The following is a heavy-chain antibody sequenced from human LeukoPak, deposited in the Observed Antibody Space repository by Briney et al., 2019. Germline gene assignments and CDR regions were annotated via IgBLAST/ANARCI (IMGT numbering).Heavy chain of an antibody. D-gene: IGHD3-10*01. CDR1: GFTISSYG. CDR2: ISYDASSK. CDR3: ARVGDYYGSGSYYKSYFDY. V-gene: IGHV3-30*03. Sequence: SLRLSCVASGFTISSYGMHWVRQAPGKGLEGVAVISYDASSKYSADSVKGRFTISRDNAKNSLYLQMNSLRAEDTALYHCARVGDYYGSGSYYKSYFDYWGQGTLVTVSS. J-gene: IGHJ4*02.